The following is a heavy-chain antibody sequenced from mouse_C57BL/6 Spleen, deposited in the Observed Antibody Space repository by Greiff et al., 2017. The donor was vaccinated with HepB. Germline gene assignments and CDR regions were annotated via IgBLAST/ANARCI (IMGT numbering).Heavy chain of an antibody. J-gene: IGHJ2*01. CDR3: ARDRQLRLRGNYFDY. CDR2: INPYNGGT. Sequence: EVQLQQSGPVLVKPGASVKMSCKASGYTFTDYYMNWVKQSHGKSLEWIGVINPYNGGTSYNQKFKGKATLTVDKSSSTAYMELNSLTSEDSAVYHCARDRQLRLRGNYFDYWGQGTTLTVSS. V-gene: IGHV1-19*01. D-gene: IGHD3-2*02. CDR1: GYTFTDYY.